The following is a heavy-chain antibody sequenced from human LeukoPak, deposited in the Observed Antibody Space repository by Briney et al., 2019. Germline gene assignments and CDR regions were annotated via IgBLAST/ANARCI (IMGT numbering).Heavy chain of an antibody. J-gene: IGHJ4*02. CDR2: IYSGGST. V-gene: IGHV3-53*01. CDR1: GFTVSSNY. D-gene: IGHD3-22*01. Sequence: HPGGSLRLSCAASGFTVSSNYMSWVRQAPGKGLEWVSVIYSGGSTYYADSVKGRFTISRDNSKNTLYLQMNSLRAEDTAVYYCARDYSGLYYDSSGYETYYDYWGQGTLVTVSS. CDR3: ARDYSGLYYDSSGYETYYDY.